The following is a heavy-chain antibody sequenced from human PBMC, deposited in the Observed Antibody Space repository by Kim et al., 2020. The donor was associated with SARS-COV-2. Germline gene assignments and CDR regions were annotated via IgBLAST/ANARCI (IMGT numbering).Heavy chain of an antibody. D-gene: IGHD6-19*01. CDR3: ARDSIAVDGRHTVPWFDP. CDR2: IYHSGST. Sequence: SETLSLTCAVSGGSISSSNWWSWVRQPPGKGLEWIGEIYHSGSTNYNPSLKSRVTISVDKSKNQFSLKLSSVTAADTAVYYCARDSIAVDGRHTVPWFDPWGQGTLVTVSS. CDR1: GGSISSSNW. V-gene: IGHV4-4*02. J-gene: IGHJ5*02.